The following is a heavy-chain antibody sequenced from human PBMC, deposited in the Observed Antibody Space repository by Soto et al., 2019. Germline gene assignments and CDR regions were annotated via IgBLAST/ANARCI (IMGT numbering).Heavy chain of an antibody. CDR1: GFTFSSYG. Sequence: GSLRLSCAASGFTFSSYGMHWVRQAPGKGLEWVAVISYDGSNKYYADSVKGRFTISRDNSKNTLYLQMNSLRAEDTAVYYCAKDPGGYGPVDYWGQGTLVTVSS. V-gene: IGHV3-30*18. CDR3: AKDPGGYGPVDY. D-gene: IGHD5-18*01. J-gene: IGHJ4*02. CDR2: ISYDGSNK.